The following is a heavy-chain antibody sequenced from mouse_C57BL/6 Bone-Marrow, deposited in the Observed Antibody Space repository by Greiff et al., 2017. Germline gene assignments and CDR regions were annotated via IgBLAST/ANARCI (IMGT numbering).Heavy chain of an antibody. CDR1: GYTFTSYW. CDR2: IDPSDSYN. Sequence: VQLQQPGAELVMPGASVKLSCKASGYTFTSYWMHWVKQRPGQGLEWIGEIDPSDSYNNYNQQFKGKSTLTVDKSSSTAYMQLSSLTSEDSAVYYCARESGSPYAMDYWGQGTSVTVSS. D-gene: IGHD1-1*01. J-gene: IGHJ4*01. CDR3: ARESGSPYAMDY. V-gene: IGHV1-69*01.